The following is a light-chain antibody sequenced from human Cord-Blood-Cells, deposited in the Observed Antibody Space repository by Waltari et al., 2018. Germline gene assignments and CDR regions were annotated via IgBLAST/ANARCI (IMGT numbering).Light chain of an antibody. V-gene: IGLV7-46*01. J-gene: IGLJ3*02. Sequence: QAVVTQEPSLTVSPGGTVTLTCGSSTGAVTSGYYPYWFQQKPGPAPRTLIYDTSNKHTWTPARFSGSLLGGKAALTLSGAQPEDEAEYYCLLSYSGAWVFGGGTKLTVL. CDR3: LLSYSGAWV. CDR2: DTS. CDR1: TGAVTSGYY.